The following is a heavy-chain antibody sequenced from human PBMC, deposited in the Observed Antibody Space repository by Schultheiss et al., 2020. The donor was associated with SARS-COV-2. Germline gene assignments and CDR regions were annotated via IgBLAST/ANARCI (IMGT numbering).Heavy chain of an antibody. J-gene: IGHJ5*02. V-gene: IGHV4-59*12. CDR2: IYYSGST. D-gene: IGHD3-22*01. CDR1: GGSFSSYY. Sequence: SETLSLTCAVYGGSFSSYYWTWIRQPPGKGLEWIGYIYYSGSTNYNPSLKSRVTISVDTSKNQFSLKLSSVTAADTAVYYCARDSYYDSSGYPNWFDPWGQGTLVTVSS. CDR3: ARDSYYDSSGYPNWFDP.